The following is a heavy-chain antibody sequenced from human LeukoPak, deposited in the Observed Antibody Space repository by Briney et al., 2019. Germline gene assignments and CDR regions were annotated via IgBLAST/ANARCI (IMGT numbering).Heavy chain of an antibody. CDR3: ARHFVDTAMVTY. D-gene: IGHD5-18*01. Sequence: SETLSLTCTVSGGSISSSSYYWGWIRQPPGKGLEWIGSIYYSGSTYYKPSLKSRATISVDTSKNQFSLKLSSVTAADTAVYYCARHFVDTAMVTYWGQGTLVTVSS. V-gene: IGHV4-39*01. J-gene: IGHJ4*02. CDR2: IYYSGST. CDR1: GGSISSSSYY.